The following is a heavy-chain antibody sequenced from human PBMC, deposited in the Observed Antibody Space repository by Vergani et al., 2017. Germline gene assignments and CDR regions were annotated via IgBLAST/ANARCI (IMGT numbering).Heavy chain of an antibody. J-gene: IGHJ4*02. Sequence: QAQLQESGPGLVKPSETLSLTCTVSGASVNSYYWSWIRQPPGKGLEWMGYVSFRGDTLYDPSVKGRMTISLNTSSNQFSLYLTSGTAADTAVYYCARSRIYYGAGSPDYWGQGTLVTVSS. CDR3: ARSRIYYGAGSPDY. V-gene: IGHV4-59*02. D-gene: IGHD3-10*01. CDR1: GASVNSYY. CDR2: VSFRGDT.